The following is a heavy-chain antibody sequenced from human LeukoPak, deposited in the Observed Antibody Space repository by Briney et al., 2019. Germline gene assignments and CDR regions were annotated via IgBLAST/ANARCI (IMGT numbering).Heavy chain of an antibody. J-gene: IGHJ5*02. CDR3: ARVTGELLLERWFDP. Sequence: PSETLSLTCTVSGGSISSSSYYWGWIRQPPGKGLEWIGSIYYSGSTYYNPSLKSRVTISVDTSKNQFSLKLSSVTAADTAVYYCARVTGELLLERWFDPWGQGTLVTVSS. D-gene: IGHD1-26*01. CDR2: IYYSGST. CDR1: GGSISSSSYY. V-gene: IGHV4-39*07.